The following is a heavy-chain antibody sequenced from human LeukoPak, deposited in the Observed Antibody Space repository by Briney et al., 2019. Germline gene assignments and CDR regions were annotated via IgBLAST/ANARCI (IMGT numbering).Heavy chain of an antibody. CDR3: ARDRSSVTTGYYGMDV. CDR2: INWNSGGI. J-gene: IGHJ6*02. V-gene: IGHV3-9*01. D-gene: IGHD4-17*01. CDR1: GFIFDDYA. Sequence: GGSLRLSCAASGFIFDDYAMHWVRQAPGKGLEWVSSINWNSGGIAYADSMKGRFTISRDNAQNSLYLQMNSLRAEDTALYYCARDRSSVTTGYYGMDVWGQGTTVTVSS.